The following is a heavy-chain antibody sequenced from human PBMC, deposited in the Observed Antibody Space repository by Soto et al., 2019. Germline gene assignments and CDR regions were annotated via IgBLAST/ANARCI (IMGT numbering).Heavy chain of an antibody. J-gene: IGHJ3*02. CDR2: INPNSGGT. V-gene: IGHV1-2*04. Sequence: QVPLVQSGAEVKKPGASVKVSCKASGYTFTGYYMHWVRQAPGQGLEWMGWINPNSGGTNYAQKFQGWVTMTRDTSVSTAYMELSRLRSDDTAVYYCAREIGYCSGGSCYGNAFDIWGQGTMVTVSS. D-gene: IGHD2-15*01. CDR1: GYTFTGYY. CDR3: AREIGYCSGGSCYGNAFDI.